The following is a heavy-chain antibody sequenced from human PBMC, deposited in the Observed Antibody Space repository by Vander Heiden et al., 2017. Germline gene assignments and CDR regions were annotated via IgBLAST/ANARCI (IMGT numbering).Heavy chain of an antibody. CDR2: IYPGDSDV. V-gene: IGHV5-51*01. Sequence: EVQLVQSGAEVNKPGESLQLSCKGSGYSFGSYLTGWVRQMPGKGLEWMGVIYPGDSDVRYSPSFEGQVTISADKSINTAYLQWNSLKASDTAIYYCARQEIQLSFTMGRGGWFDPWGQGTLVTVSS. CDR1: GYSFGSYL. CDR3: ARQEIQLSFTMGRGGWFDP. D-gene: IGHD3-10*01. J-gene: IGHJ5*02.